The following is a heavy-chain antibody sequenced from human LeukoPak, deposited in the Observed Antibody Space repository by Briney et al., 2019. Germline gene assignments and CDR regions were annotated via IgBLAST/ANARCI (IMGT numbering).Heavy chain of an antibody. J-gene: IGHJ4*02. CDR1: GVSISSSNSY. CDR3: ARLWSTDCSGGSCPHQPNY. Sequence: SSETLSLTCTVSGVSISSSNSYWGWIRQPPGKGLEWIGSIYYSGNTYYNASLKTQISISIETSKNQFSLKLTSVTAADTAVYYCARLWSTDCSGGSCPHQPNYWGQGTLVTVSS. CDR2: IYYSGNT. D-gene: IGHD2-15*01. V-gene: IGHV4-39*01.